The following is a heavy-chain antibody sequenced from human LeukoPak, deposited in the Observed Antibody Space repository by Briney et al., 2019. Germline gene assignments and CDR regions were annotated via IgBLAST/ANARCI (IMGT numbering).Heavy chain of an antibody. J-gene: IGHJ4*02. CDR2: ILGGAGST. Sequence: GGSLRLSCAASGFSFSSDGMSWVRQAPGKGLEWVSGILGGAGSTYYADSVKGRFTISRDNSKNTMYLQMNSLRAEDTAVYYCAHGSMYQLDYWGKGTLVTVSS. D-gene: IGHD2-2*01. V-gene: IGHV3-23*01. CDR1: GFSFSSDG. CDR3: AHGSMYQLDY.